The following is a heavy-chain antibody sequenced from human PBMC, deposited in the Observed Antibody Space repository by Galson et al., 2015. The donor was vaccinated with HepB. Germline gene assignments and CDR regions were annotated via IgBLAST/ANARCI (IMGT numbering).Heavy chain of an antibody. CDR2: IIPIFGTA. V-gene: IGHV1-69*13. D-gene: IGHD3-22*01. CDR3: ARASDNYYDSSGYYSFDY. J-gene: IGHJ4*02. Sequence: SVKVSCKASGGTFSSYAISWVRQAPGQGLEWMGGIIPIFGTANYAQKFQGRVTSTADESTSTAYMELSSLRSEDTAVYYCARASDNYYDSSGYYSFDYWGQGTLVTVSS. CDR1: GGTFSSYA.